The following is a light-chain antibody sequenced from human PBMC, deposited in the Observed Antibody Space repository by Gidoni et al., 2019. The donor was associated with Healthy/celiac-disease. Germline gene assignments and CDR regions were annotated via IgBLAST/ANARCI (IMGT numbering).Light chain of an antibody. CDR3: QQYTPMCS. CDR1: QSISSW. V-gene: IGKV1-5*03. J-gene: IGKJ2*04. Sequence: DIQMTQSPSTLSASVGDRVTITCRASQSISSWLAWYQQKPGKAPKLLIYKASSLESGVPSRFSGSGSGTEFTLTISSLQPDDFATYYCQQYTPMCSFGRGTKLEIK. CDR2: KAS.